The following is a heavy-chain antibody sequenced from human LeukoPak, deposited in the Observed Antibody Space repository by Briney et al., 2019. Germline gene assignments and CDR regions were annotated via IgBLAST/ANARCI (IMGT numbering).Heavy chain of an antibody. CDR3: AKDVGEQLVDYDAFDI. CDR1: GFTFSDYY. J-gene: IGHJ3*02. CDR2: ISSSGSTI. D-gene: IGHD6-6*01. V-gene: IGHV3-11*04. Sequence: GGSLTLSCAASGFTFSDYYMSWIRQAPGKGLEWVSYISSSGSTIYYADSVKGRFTISRDNSKNTLYLQMNSLRAEDTAVYYCAKDVGEQLVDYDAFDIWGQGTMVTVSS.